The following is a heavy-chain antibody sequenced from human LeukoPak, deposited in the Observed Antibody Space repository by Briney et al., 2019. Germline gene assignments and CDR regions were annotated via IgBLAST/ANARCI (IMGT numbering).Heavy chain of an antibody. Sequence: SETLSLTCTVSAGSISSTSHHWGWIRQSPGKGLEWIGSIYYGRTTYYNPSLNSRVTISVVTSNNQFSLQLNPVTAADTAVYYCVRHDGRGGATMGALDSWGQGSLVTVSS. D-gene: IGHD5-12*01. CDR1: AGSISSTSHH. V-gene: IGHV4-39*01. CDR3: VRHDGRGGATMGALDS. CDR2: IYYGRTT. J-gene: IGHJ4*02.